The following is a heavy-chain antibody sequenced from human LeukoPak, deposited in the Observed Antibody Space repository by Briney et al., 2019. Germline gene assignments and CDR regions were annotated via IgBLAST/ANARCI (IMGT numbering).Heavy chain of an antibody. CDR1: GFTFSSYA. CDR2: ISGSGGST. CDR3: AKDLRSDMVRGANVFDY. Sequence: GGSLRLSCAASGFTFSSYAMSWVRQAPGRGLEWVSAISGSGGSTYYADSVKGRFTISRDNSKNTLYLQMNSLRAEDTAVYYCAKDLRSDMVRGANVFDYWGQGTLVTVSS. J-gene: IGHJ4*02. V-gene: IGHV3-23*01. D-gene: IGHD3-10*01.